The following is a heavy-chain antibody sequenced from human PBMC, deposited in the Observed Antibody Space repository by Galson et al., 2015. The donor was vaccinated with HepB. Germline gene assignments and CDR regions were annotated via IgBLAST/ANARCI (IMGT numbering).Heavy chain of an antibody. CDR2: ISNDGSFD. V-gene: IGHV3-30*03. D-gene: IGHD6-13*01. CDR1: GFTFSGYG. J-gene: IGHJ4*02. CDR3: GRSRAGSSWYSVDY. Sequence: SLRLSCAASGFTFSGYGMQWVRQAPGKGLEWVAVISNDGSFDYSADSVKGRFTISRDNSKNTLFLLINSLRVEDSALYFCGRSRAGSSWYSVDYWGQGILVTVSS.